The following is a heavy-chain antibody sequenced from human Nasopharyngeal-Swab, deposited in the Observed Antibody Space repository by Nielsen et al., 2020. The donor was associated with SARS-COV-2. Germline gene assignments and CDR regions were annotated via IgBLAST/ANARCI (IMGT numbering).Heavy chain of an antibody. D-gene: IGHD7-27*01. Sequence: GESLKISCAASGFTFSSYSMNWVRQAPGKGLEWVSSISSSSSYIYYTDSLKGRFTISRDNARNSLYLQMNSLRAEDTAVYYCARDALTGGVDYWGQGTLVTVSS. CDR3: ARDALTGGVDY. J-gene: IGHJ4*02. CDR1: GFTFSSYS. CDR2: ISSSSSYI. V-gene: IGHV3-21*01.